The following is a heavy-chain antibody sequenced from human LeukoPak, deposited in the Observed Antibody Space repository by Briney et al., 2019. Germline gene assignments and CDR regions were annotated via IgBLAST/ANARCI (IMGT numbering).Heavy chain of an antibody. J-gene: IGHJ4*02. CDR3: ARVPKWELSPFDY. Sequence: SETLSLTCAVYGGSFSGYYWSWIRQPPGKGLEWIGEINHSGSTNYNPSLKSRVTISVDTSKNQFSLKLSSVTAADTAVYYCARVPKWELSPFDYWGQGTLVTVSS. CDR2: INHSGST. D-gene: IGHD1-26*01. V-gene: IGHV4-34*01. CDR1: GGSFSGYY.